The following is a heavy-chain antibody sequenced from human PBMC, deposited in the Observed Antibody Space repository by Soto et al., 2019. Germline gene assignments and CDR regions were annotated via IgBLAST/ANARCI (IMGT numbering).Heavy chain of an antibody. CDR2: IYYSGST. V-gene: IGHV4-31*01. J-gene: IGHJ4*02. CDR1: GGSISSGGYY. D-gene: IGHD3-16*01. Sequence: QVQLQESGPGLVKPSQTLSLTCTVSGGSISSGGYYWSWIRQHPGKGLEWIGYIYYSGSTYYNPSLTSLVVTSVNTAKNQCSPRLSSVTAADTAVYYWGGGGTRLTLDHWGQGTLVTVSS. CDR3: GGGGTRLTLDH.